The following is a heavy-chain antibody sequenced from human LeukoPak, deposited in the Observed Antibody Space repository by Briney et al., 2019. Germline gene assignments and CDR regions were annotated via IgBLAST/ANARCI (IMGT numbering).Heavy chain of an antibody. CDR1: GFTVSSNY. Sequence: GGSLRLSCAASGFTVSSNYMSWVRQAPGKGLEWVSVIYSGGSTYYADSVKGRFTISRDNSKNTLYLQMNSLRAEDTAVYYCARVESRMGYYFDYWGQGTLVTVSS. V-gene: IGHV3-66*02. D-gene: IGHD3-3*01. CDR3: ARVESRMGYYFDY. CDR2: IYSGGST. J-gene: IGHJ4*02.